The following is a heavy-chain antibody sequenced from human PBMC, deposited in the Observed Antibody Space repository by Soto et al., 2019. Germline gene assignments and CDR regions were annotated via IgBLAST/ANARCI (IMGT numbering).Heavy chain of an antibody. Sequence: GSLLLSCAASGFTVSSNYMSWVRQAPGKGLEWVSVIYSGGSTYYADSVKGLFTISRDNSKNTLYLQMNSLRAEDTAVYYCVGARGGYYYDSSGPFDIWGQGTMVTV. CDR1: GFTVSSNY. CDR2: IYSGGST. V-gene: IGHV3-53*01. J-gene: IGHJ3*02. CDR3: VGARGGYYYDSSGPFDI. D-gene: IGHD3-22*01.